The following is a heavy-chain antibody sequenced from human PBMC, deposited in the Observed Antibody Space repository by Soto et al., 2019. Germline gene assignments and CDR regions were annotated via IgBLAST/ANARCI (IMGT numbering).Heavy chain of an antibody. J-gene: IGHJ3*02. CDR2: LYSGGST. V-gene: IGHV3-53*02. CDR1: GHTDSSNY. Sequence: EVQLVETGGGLIQPGGSLRLSCAASGHTDSSNYMNWVRQAPGKGLEWVSVLYSGGSTHYAGSVKGRFIISRDNSKNTLYLQMNSLRVEDTAVYYCVRDRPGDEGDGFDIWGHGTMVTVSS. D-gene: IGHD3-10*01. CDR3: VRDRPGDEGDGFDI.